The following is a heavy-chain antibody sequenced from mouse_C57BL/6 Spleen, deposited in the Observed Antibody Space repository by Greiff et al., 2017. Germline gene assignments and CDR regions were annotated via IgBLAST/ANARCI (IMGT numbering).Heavy chain of an antibody. V-gene: IGHV3-6*01. Sequence: EVHLVESGPGLVKPSQSLSHTCSVTGYSITSGYYWNWIRQFPGNKLEWMGYISYDGSNNYNPSLKNRISITRDTSKNQFFLKLNSVTTEDTATYYCAREGVTTVRRGFDYWGQGTTLTVSS. CDR3: AREGVTTVRRGFDY. CDR2: ISYDGSN. J-gene: IGHJ2*01. CDR1: GYSITSGYY. D-gene: IGHD1-1*01.